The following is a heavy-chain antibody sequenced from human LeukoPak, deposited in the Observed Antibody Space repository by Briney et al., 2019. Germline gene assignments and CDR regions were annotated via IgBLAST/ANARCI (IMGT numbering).Heavy chain of an antibody. CDR3: ARLLVATPGVDP. CDR1: GFTFSSYE. D-gene: IGHD5-12*01. Sequence: GGSLRLSCAASGFTFSSYEMHWVRQAPGKGLEWIADISSSGTTIYYADSVKGRFTISRDNAKNSLYLQMDSLRAEDTAVYYCARLLVATPGVDPWGQGTLVTVSS. CDR2: ISSSGTTI. V-gene: IGHV3-48*03. J-gene: IGHJ5*02.